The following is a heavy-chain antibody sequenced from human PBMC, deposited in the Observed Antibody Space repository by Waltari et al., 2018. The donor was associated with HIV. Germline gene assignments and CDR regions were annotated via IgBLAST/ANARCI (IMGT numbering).Heavy chain of an antibody. Sequence: QVQLVESGGGVVQPGRSLRLSCAASGFTFSSYAMHWVRQAPGKGLEWVAVISYDGSNKYYADSVKGRFTISRDNSKNTLYLQMNSLRAEDTAVYYCASGPYGSGSYPPYFDYWGQGTLVTVSS. CDR1: GFTFSSYA. J-gene: IGHJ4*02. V-gene: IGHV3-30*04. CDR3: ASGPYGSGSYPPYFDY. D-gene: IGHD3-10*01. CDR2: ISYDGSNK.